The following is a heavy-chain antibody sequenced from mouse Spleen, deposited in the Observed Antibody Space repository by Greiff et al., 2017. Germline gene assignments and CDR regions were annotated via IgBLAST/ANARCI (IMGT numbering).Heavy chain of an antibody. J-gene: IGHJ3*01. CDR1: GFTFSSYG. Sequence: EVKLVESGGGLVQPGGSLKLSCAASGFTFSSYGMSWVRQTPDKRLELVATINSNGGSTYYPDSVKGRFTISRDNAKNTLYLQMSSLKSEDTAMYYCARDNGNYVPFAYWGQGTLVTVSA. V-gene: IGHV5-6-3*01. CDR3: ARDNGNYVPFAY. D-gene: IGHD2-1*01. CDR2: INSNGGST.